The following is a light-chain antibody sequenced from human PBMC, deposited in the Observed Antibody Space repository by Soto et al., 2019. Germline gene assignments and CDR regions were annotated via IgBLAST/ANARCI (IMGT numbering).Light chain of an antibody. CDR3: MQGTHWPRT. V-gene: IGKV2-30*01. Sequence: DVVMTQSPLSLPVTLGQPASISCRSSQSLVFSDGNTYLHWFQQRPGQSPRRLIYNVSKRDSGVPDRFSGSGSGTDFTLKSSRVEAEDIGVYYCMQGTHWPRTFGQGTKVEIK. CDR1: QSLVFSDGNTY. CDR2: NVS. J-gene: IGKJ1*01.